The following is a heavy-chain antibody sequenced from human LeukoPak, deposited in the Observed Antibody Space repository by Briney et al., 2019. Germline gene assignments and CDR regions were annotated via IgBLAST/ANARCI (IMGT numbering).Heavy chain of an antibody. V-gene: IGHV1-18*01. CDR3: ARDFVGATKGGFDY. CDR1: GYTFTSYG. D-gene: IGHD1-26*01. J-gene: IGHJ4*02. Sequence: ASVKVSCKASGYTFTSYGSSWARQAPGQGLEWMGWISAYNGNTNYAQKLQGRVTMTTDTSTSTAYMELRSLRSDDTAVYYCARDFVGATKGGFDYWGQGTLVTVSS. CDR2: ISAYNGNT.